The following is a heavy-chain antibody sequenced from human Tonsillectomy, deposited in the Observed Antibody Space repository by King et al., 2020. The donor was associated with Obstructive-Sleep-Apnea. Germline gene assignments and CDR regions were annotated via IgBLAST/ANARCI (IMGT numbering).Heavy chain of an antibody. Sequence: QLVQSGGGLVKPGGSLRLSCAASGFTFSSYSMNWVRQAPGKGLEWVSSISSSSSYIYYADSVKGRFTISRDNAKNSLYLQMNSLRAEDTAVYYCARDRSSGGYGMYVWGQGTTVTVSS. D-gene: IGHD6-19*01. V-gene: IGHV3-21*01. CDR3: ARDRSSGGYGMYV. CDR1: GFTFSSYS. J-gene: IGHJ6*02. CDR2: ISSSSSYI.